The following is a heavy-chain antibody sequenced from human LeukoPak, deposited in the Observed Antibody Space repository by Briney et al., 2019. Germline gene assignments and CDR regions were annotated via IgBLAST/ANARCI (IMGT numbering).Heavy chain of an antibody. CDR2: ISYDASNK. J-gene: IGHJ4*02. CDR3: ARAWMATIIDY. Sequence: GGSLRLSCAASGFTFSGYAMHWVRQAPGKGLEWVSVISYDASNKYCADSVKGRFTISRDNSENTLYLQMSSLRAEDTAVYYCARAWMATIIDYWGQGTLVTASS. CDR1: GFTFSGYA. D-gene: IGHD5-24*01. V-gene: IGHV3-30-3*01.